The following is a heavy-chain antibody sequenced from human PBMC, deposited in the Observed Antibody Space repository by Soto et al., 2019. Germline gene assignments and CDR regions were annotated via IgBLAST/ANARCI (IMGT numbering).Heavy chain of an antibody. J-gene: IGHJ6*02. Sequence: SETLSLTCAVYGGSFSGYYWSWIRQPPGKGLEWIGEINHSGSTNYNPSLKSRVTISVDTSKNQISLKMSSGTAADTAVEYSARLRLPVIAVVGSSSPYYYSYGMDVWGQGTTVTVSS. V-gene: IGHV4-34*01. CDR2: INHSGST. CDR1: GGSFSGYY. D-gene: IGHD6-19*01. CDR3: ARLRLPVIAVVGSSSPYYYSYGMDV.